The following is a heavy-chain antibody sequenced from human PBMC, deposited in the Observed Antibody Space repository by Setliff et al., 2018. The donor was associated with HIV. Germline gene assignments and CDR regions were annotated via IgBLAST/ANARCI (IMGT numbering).Heavy chain of an antibody. CDR3: ARDALFCDGGRCSAFNWLDS. CDR2: IISDSSYI. CDR1: GFTFSSYR. Sequence: GESLKISCAASGFTFSSYRMNWVRQAPGKGLEWVSSIISDSSYIFYTDSVKGRFTISRDNARNSLYLQMNSLRADDTAVYYCARDALFCDGGRCSAFNWLDSWGQGTLVTVSS. D-gene: IGHD2-15*01. V-gene: IGHV3-21*01. J-gene: IGHJ5*01.